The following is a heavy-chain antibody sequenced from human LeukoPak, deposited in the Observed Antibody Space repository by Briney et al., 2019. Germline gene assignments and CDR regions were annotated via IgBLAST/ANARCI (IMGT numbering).Heavy chain of an antibody. V-gene: IGHV4-38-2*01. CDR1: GYSISSGYY. D-gene: IGHD6-13*01. J-gene: IGHJ4*02. Sequence: SETLSLTCAVSGYSISSGYYWGWIRQSTGKGLEWIGSIYHSGSTYYNPSLKSRVTISVDTSKNQFSLKLSSVTAADTAVYYCARRGSSWYVYWGQGTLVTVSS. CDR2: IYHSGST. CDR3: ARRGSSWYVY.